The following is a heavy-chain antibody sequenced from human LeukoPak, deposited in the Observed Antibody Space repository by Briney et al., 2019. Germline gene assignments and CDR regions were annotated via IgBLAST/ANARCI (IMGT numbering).Heavy chain of an antibody. CDR1: GGSISSYY. CDR2: IYTSGST. J-gene: IGHJ4*02. V-gene: IGHV4-4*07. CDR3: ARKRGDGILHYFDY. Sequence: PSETLSLTCTVSGGSISSYYWSWIRQPAGKGLEWIGRIYTSGSTNYNPSLKSRVTISVDTSKNQFSLKLSSVTAADTAVYYCARKRGDGILHYFDYWGQGTLVTVSS. D-gene: IGHD3-3*02.